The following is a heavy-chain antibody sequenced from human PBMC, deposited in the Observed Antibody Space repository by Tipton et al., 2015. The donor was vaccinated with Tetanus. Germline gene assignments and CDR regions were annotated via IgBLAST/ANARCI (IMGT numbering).Heavy chain of an antibody. CDR3: ARATVEYYFDY. J-gene: IGHJ4*02. CDR2: IYYSGST. CDR1: GGSISSSSYY. D-gene: IGHD1-26*01. V-gene: IGHV4-39*01. Sequence: TLSLTCTVSGGSISSSSYYWGWIRQPPGKGLEWIGGIYYSGSTYYNPSLKSRVTISVDTSKNQFSLKLSSVTAADTAVYYCARATVEYYFDYWGQGTLVTVSS.